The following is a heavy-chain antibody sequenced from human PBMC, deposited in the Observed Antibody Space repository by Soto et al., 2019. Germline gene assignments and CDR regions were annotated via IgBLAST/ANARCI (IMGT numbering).Heavy chain of an antibody. D-gene: IGHD6-19*01. CDR2: ISYDGNKK. CDR1: GFTLSTYS. V-gene: IGHV3-30*01. Sequence: QVQLVESGGGVVHPGRSLRLSCAASGFTLSTYSMHWVRQAPGKGLEWVAVISYDGNKKFYRDSVKGRFSISRDTSMHPVYLEMNSLSPEDTGVYYCARSIAVAGLDYCGQGTLVTVSS. CDR3: ARSIAVAGLDY. J-gene: IGHJ4*02.